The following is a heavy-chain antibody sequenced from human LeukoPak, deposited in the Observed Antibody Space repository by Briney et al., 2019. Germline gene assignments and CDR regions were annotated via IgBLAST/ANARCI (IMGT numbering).Heavy chain of an antibody. Sequence: SQTLCLTCVGSGDSISSGVYSWSWIRQPPGKGREWIVYVYHSGTTSSNPSLKSRVNISVHRSKDQLSLKLSSVTPADTAVYYCARGIQEDYYDSIGYYYSWVDLWGQGPVVSVSS. CDR1: GDSISSGVYS. J-gene: IGHJ5*02. CDR2: VYHSGTT. CDR3: ARGIQEDYYDSIGYYYSWVDL. V-gene: IGHV4-30-2*01. D-gene: IGHD3-22*01.